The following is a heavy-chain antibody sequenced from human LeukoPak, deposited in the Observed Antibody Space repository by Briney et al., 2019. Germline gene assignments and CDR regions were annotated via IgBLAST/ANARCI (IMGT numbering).Heavy chain of an antibody. CDR2: IRYDGSNK. Sequence: PGRSLRLSCAASGFTLTSDGMHWVRQAEGRVLGWVAFIRYDGSNKYYADYVKGRFTISRDNSKNTLYLQMSSLRAEDTAVYYCAKDYSRGYDFWSGYDAFDIWGQGTMASVSS. CDR3: AKDYSRGYDFWSGYDAFDI. CDR1: GFTLTSDG. V-gene: IGHV3-30*02. D-gene: IGHD3-3*01. J-gene: IGHJ3*02.